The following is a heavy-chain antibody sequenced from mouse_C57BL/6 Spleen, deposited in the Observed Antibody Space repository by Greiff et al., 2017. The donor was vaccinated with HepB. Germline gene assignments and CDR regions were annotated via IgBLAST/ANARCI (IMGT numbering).Heavy chain of an antibody. CDR1: GYSITSGYY. J-gene: IGHJ3*01. V-gene: IGHV3-6*01. CDR2: ISYDGSN. Sequence: EVQLQESGPGLVKPSQSLSLTCSVTGYSITSGYYWNWIRQFPGNKLEWMGYISYDGSNNYNPSLKNRISITRDTSQNQFFLKLNSVTTEDTATYYCASDGYYGFAYWGQGTLVTVSA. D-gene: IGHD2-3*01. CDR3: ASDGYYGFAY.